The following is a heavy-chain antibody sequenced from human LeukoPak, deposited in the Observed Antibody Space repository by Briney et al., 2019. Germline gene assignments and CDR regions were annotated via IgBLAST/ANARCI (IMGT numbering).Heavy chain of an antibody. CDR2: INPSGGST. Sequence: ASVKVSCKASGYTFTSYYIHWVRQAPGQGLEWMGIINPSGGSTSYEQKFQGRVTMTRDTSTSTVYMELSSLRSEDTAVYYCASSSSSIYFDYWGQGTLVTVSS. CDR1: GYTFTSYY. D-gene: IGHD6-13*01. J-gene: IGHJ4*02. V-gene: IGHV1-46*01. CDR3: ASSSSSIYFDY.